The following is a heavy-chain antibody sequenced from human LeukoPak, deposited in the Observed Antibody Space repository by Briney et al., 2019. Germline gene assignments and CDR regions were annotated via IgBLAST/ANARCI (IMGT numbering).Heavy chain of an antibody. V-gene: IGHV5-51*01. J-gene: IGHJ4*02. CDR1: GYSFTNYW. CDR2: IYPGYSDT. CDR3: ARLLDTSGYYVYYFDY. D-gene: IGHD3-22*01. Sequence: GESLKIPCKGSGYSFTNYWIAWVRQMPGKGLEWMGIIYPGYSDTRYNPSFQGQVTISVDKSIRTAYLQWSSLTASDTATYYCARLLDTSGYYVYYFDYWGQGTLVTVSS.